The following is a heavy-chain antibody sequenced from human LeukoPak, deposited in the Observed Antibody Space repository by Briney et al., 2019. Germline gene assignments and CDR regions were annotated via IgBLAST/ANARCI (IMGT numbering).Heavy chain of an antibody. J-gene: IGHJ3*02. Sequence: SVKVSCKASGGTFSSYAISWVRQAPGQGLEWMGGIIPIFGTSSYAQKFQGRVTITTDESTSTAYMELSSLRSEDTAVYYCARKERGYYDSSGPDEAFDIWGQGTMVTVSS. CDR2: IIPIFGTS. V-gene: IGHV1-69*05. CDR3: ARKERGYYDSSGPDEAFDI. D-gene: IGHD3-22*01. CDR1: GGTFSSYA.